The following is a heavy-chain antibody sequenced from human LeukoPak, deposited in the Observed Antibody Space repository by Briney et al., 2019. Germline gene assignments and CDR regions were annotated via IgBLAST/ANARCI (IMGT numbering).Heavy chain of an antibody. CDR1: GYTFTSYG. CDR3: ARGLGYCSTTTCYGELPGDY. CDR2: ISAYNGNT. Sequence: GASVKVSCKASGYTFTSYGISWVRQAPGQGLEWMGWISAYNGNTKYAEKFQGRVTMTKDTSTATAYMELRGLRSDDTAVYYCARGLGYCSTTTCYGELPGDYWSQGTLITVSS. V-gene: IGHV1-18*01. J-gene: IGHJ4*02. D-gene: IGHD2-2*01.